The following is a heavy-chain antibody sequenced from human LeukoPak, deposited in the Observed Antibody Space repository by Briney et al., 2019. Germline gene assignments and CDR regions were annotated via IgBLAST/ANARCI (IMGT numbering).Heavy chain of an antibody. J-gene: IGHJ4*02. CDR1: GYTFTSYG. Sequence: GASVKVSCKASGYTFTSYGISWVRQAPGQGLEWMGWISAYNGNTNYAQKLQGRVTMTTDTSTTTAYMELRSLRSDDTAVYYCARASYGDYLYYFDYWGQGTLVTVSS. V-gene: IGHV1-18*01. CDR3: ARASYGDYLYYFDY. CDR2: ISAYNGNT. D-gene: IGHD4-17*01.